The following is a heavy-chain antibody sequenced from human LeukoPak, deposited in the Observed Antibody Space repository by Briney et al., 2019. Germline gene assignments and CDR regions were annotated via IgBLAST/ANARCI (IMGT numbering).Heavy chain of an antibody. CDR2: IYHSGST. CDR3: ARAGRLGELSSPYYYYYGMDV. D-gene: IGHD3-16*02. Sequence: SETLSLTCAVSGGSISSGGYSWSWTRQPPGKGLEWIGYIYHSGSTYYNPSLKSRVTISVDRSKNQFSLKLSSVTAADTAVYYCARAGRLGELSSPYYYYYGMDVWGQGTTVTVSS. J-gene: IGHJ6*02. V-gene: IGHV4-30-2*01. CDR1: GGSISSGGYS.